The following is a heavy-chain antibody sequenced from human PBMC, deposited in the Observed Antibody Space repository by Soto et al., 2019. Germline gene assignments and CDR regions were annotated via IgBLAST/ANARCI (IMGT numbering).Heavy chain of an antibody. Sequence: QVQLVQSGAEVKKPGASVKVSCKASGYTFTSYGISWVRQAPGQGLEWMGWISAYNGNTNYAQKLQGRVTMTTDTSXXXXXXELRSLRSDDTAVYYCARESSSSCHDYWGQGTLVTVSS. D-gene: IGHD6-13*01. CDR1: GYTFTSYG. CDR3: ARESSSSCHDY. J-gene: IGHJ4*02. CDR2: ISAYNGNT. V-gene: IGHV1-18*01.